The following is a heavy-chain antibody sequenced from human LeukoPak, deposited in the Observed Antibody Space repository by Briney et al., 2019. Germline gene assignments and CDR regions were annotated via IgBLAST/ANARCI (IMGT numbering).Heavy chain of an antibody. V-gene: IGHV4-59*01. CDR1: GGSISSYY. J-gene: IGHJ5*02. D-gene: IGHD3-9*01. CDR2: IYYSGST. CDR3: ARYSYDTLTGYPKGWFDP. Sequence: PSETLSLTCTVSGGSISSYYWSWIRQPPGKGLEWIGYIYYSGSTNYNPSLKSRVTISVDTSKNQFSLKLSSVTAADTAVYYCARYSYDTLTGYPKGWFDPWGQGTLVTVSS.